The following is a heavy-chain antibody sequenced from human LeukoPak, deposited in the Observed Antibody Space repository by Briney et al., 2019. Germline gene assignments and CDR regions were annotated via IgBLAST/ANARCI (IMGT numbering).Heavy chain of an antibody. CDR3: ARVQGGYSSGFSEPFDP. CDR1: RYTFTRYY. Sequence: ALVKVSCKPSRYTFTRYYVHWVPQAPGQGVEWMGRINPNSGGTNYAQKFQGRVTMTRDTSISTAYMELSRLRSDDTAVYYCARVQGGYSSGFSEPFDPWGQGTLVTVSS. D-gene: IGHD6-25*01. V-gene: IGHV1-2*06. J-gene: IGHJ5*02. CDR2: INPNSGGT.